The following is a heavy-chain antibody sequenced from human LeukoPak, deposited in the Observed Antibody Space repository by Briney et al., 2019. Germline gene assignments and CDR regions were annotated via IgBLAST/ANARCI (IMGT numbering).Heavy chain of an antibody. CDR2: INQDESNK. V-gene: IGHV3-7*03. CDR1: GFTFSDYW. J-gene: IGHJ4*02. D-gene: IGHD1-1*01. CDR3: AKGLERESRLDS. Sequence: GGSLRLSCVASGFTFSDYWMSWVRQAPGKGLEWEANINQDESNKQYVDSIKGRFTISRDNAKNTLYLQMDSLRVGDTALYYCAKGLERESRLDSWGQGTLVTVSS.